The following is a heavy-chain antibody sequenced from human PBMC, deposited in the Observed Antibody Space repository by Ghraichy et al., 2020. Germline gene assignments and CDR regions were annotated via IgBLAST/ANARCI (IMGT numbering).Heavy chain of an antibody. CDR3: ARHVADSSWYSYYFDY. CDR1: GGSISRSSYY. D-gene: IGHD3-22*01. Sequence: SETLSLTCTVSGGSISRSSYYWSWIRQPPGKGLEWIGSIYYSGSTFRNPSLKSRVTISVDTSKHQFSLRLTSVTAADTAVYYCARHVADSSWYSYYFDYWGQGTPVTVSS. CDR2: IYYSGST. J-gene: IGHJ4*02. V-gene: IGHV4-39*01.